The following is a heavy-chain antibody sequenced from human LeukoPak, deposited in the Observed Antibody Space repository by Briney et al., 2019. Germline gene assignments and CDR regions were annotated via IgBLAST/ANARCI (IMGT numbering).Heavy chain of an antibody. CDR3: ARATTVKAGVDY. V-gene: IGHV4-34*01. Sequence: PSETLSLTCAVYGGSFSGYYWSWIRQPPGKGLEWIGEINHSGSTNYNPSLKSRVTISADTSKNQFSLKLSSVTAADTAVYYCARATTVKAGVDYWGQGTLVTVSS. D-gene: IGHD4-11*01. J-gene: IGHJ4*02. CDR2: INHSGST. CDR1: GGSFSGYY.